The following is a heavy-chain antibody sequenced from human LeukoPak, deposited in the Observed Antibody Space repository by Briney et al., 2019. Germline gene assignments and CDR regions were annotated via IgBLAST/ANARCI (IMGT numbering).Heavy chain of an antibody. CDR2: ISYDGSNK. CDR1: GFTFSSYA. Sequence: HPGRSLRLSCAASGFTFSSYAMHWVRQAPGKGLEWVAVISYDGSNKYYADSVKGRFTISRDNSKNTLYLQMNSLRAEDTAVYYCARDRSGRDSSGYYVGGFDYWGQGTLVTVSS. J-gene: IGHJ4*02. CDR3: ARDRSGRDSSGYYVGGFDY. D-gene: IGHD3-22*01. V-gene: IGHV3-30-3*01.